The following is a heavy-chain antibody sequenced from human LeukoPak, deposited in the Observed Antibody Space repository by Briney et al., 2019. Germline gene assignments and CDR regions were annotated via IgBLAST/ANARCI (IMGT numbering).Heavy chain of an antibody. Sequence: SQTLSLTCTVSGGSINSGGYYWSWIRQHPGKGLEWIGYIYYSGSTYYNPSLKSRVTISVDTSKNQFSLKLSSVSAADTAVYYCARGGGDVYNVFDYWGQGTLVTVSS. CDR3: ARGGGDVYNVFDY. D-gene: IGHD5-24*01. CDR2: IYYSGST. J-gene: IGHJ4*02. V-gene: IGHV4-31*03. CDR1: GGSINSGGYY.